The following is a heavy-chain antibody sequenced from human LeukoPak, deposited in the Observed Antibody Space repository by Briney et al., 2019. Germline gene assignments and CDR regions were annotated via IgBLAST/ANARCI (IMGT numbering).Heavy chain of an antibody. J-gene: IGHJ4*02. D-gene: IGHD3-10*01. CDR3: ARPRLYGSGSYYNY. Sequence: GASVKVSCKASGYTFTGYYMHWVRQAPGQGLEWMGWIYPNSGGTNYAQKFQGRVTMTRDTSISTAYMELSRLRSDDTAVYYCARPRLYGSGSYYNYWGQGTLVTVSS. CDR2: IYPNSGGT. V-gene: IGHV1-2*02. CDR1: GYTFTGYY.